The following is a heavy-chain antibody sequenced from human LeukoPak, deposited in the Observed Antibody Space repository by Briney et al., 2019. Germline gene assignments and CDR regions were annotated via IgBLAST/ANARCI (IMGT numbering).Heavy chain of an antibody. V-gene: IGHV4-59*01. D-gene: IGHD3-22*01. Sequence: PSETLSLTCTVSGGSISNYYWSWIRQPPGKGLEWIGNIYYSGSTNFNPSLNSRVTISVDTSKNQFSLKLSSVTAADTAVYFCARVRNYDSSGYCPFDYWGQGTLVTVSS. CDR1: GGSISNYY. J-gene: IGHJ4*02. CDR3: ARVRNYDSSGYCPFDY. CDR2: IYYSGST.